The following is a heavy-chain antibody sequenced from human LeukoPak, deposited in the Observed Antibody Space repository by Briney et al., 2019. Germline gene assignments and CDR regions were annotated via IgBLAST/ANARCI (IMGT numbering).Heavy chain of an antibody. CDR1: GFTFSTYT. V-gene: IGHV3-21*01. D-gene: IGHD7-27*01. CDR3: ARAIDLGY. Sequence: PGGSLRLSCAASGFTFSTYTMNWVRQAPGKGLEWVSIISSSSAYIYYADSVKGRFTISRDNAKNSVYLQMNSLRAEDTAVYYCARAIDLGYWGQGTLVTVSS. J-gene: IGHJ4*02. CDR2: ISSSSAYI.